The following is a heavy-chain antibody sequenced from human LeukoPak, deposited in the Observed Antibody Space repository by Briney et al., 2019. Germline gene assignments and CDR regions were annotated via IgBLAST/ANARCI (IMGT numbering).Heavy chain of an antibody. J-gene: IGHJ6*02. Sequence: GGSLRLPCAASGFTFSDWYMSWIRQAPGKGLEWVSYLYMSGRTIYYADSVKGGFIISRDNARNSVYMQRSSLRAEDTAVYYCARGHYGLDVWGQGTTVTVSS. CDR2: LYMSGRTI. V-gene: IGHV3-11*01. CDR1: GFTFSDWY. CDR3: ARGHYGLDV.